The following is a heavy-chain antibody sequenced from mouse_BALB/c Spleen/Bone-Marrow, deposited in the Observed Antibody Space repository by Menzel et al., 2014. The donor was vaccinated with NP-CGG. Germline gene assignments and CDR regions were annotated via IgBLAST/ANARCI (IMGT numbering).Heavy chain of an antibody. CDR3: SRGVLAYFDY. Sequence: EVQLQESGPELVKPGASVKVSRKASGYAFTNYNMNWVKQSLGKSLEWIGYIDPYSGGTNYKQKFRGKSTLTVDKSSSTASMHLNSLTSEDSAVYYCSRGVLAYFDYWGQGTPLTVSS. V-gene: IGHV1S135*01. J-gene: IGHJ2*01. CDR1: GYAFTNYN. CDR2: IDPYSGGT. D-gene: IGHD2-14*01.